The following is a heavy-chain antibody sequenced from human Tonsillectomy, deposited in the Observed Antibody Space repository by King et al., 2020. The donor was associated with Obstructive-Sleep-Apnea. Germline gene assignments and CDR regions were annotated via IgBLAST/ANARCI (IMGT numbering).Heavy chain of an antibody. CDR3: ARALWRDYFDY. J-gene: IGHJ4*02. CDR1: GFTFSSDS. V-gene: IGHV3-48*04. Sequence: VQLLESGGGLVQPGGSLRLSCAASGFTFSSDSMNWVRQAPGNGLEWVSYISTRSVTLYYADSVNGLFTISRDNAKNSLYLHMNSLRVEDTAGYYCARALWRDYFDYWGQGTLVTVSS. D-gene: IGHD2-21*01. CDR2: ISTRSVTL.